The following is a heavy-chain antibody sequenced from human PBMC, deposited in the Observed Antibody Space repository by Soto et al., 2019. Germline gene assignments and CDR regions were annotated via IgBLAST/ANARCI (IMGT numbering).Heavy chain of an antibody. CDR1: SGSISSSSYY. CDR3: AARGSNYYYYMDV. Sequence: SETLSLTCTVSSGSISSSSYYWGWIRQPPGKGLEWIGSIYYSGSTYYNPSLKSRVTISVDTSKNQFSLKLSSVTAADTAVYYCAARGSNYYYYMDVWGKGTTVTVSS. D-gene: IGHD4-4*01. CDR2: IYYSGST. V-gene: IGHV4-39*01. J-gene: IGHJ6*03.